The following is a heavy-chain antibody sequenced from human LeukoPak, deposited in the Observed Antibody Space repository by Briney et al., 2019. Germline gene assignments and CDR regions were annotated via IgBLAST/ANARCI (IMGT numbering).Heavy chain of an antibody. CDR3: ARDSGSSSIDY. CDR2: IHPSGGST. Sequence: GASVKVSFKATGYTFTTYYMHWVRQAPGQGLEWMGIIHPSGGSTSNAQKFQGRVTMTRDTSTSTDYMELSSLRSEDTAVYYCARDSGSSSIDYWGQGTLVTVSS. J-gene: IGHJ4*02. D-gene: IGHD6-6*01. CDR1: GYTFTTYY. V-gene: IGHV1-46*01.